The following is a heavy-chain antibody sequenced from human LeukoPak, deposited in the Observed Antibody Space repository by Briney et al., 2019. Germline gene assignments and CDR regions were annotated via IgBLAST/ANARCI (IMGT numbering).Heavy chain of an antibody. CDR2: IRFDGSNK. V-gene: IGHV3-30*02. CDR1: GFTFSNYG. J-gene: IGHJ5*02. D-gene: IGHD3-22*01. CDR3: AKDRPNYHESNGHYYNRDGDP. Sequence: GGSLRLSCAASGFTFSNYGMHSVRQAPGKGLEWVAFIRFDGSNKYYADSVKGRFTISRDNSKNTLYMQMNSLRAEDTAVYYCAKDRPNYHESNGHYYNRDGDPWGQGTLVTVSS.